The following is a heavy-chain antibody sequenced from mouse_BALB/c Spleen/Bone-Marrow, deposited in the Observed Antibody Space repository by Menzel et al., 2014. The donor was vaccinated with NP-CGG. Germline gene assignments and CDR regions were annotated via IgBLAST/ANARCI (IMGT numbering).Heavy chain of an antibody. CDR2: ISSGGST. J-gene: IGHJ1*01. Sequence: DVHLVESGGGLVKPGGPLKLSCAASGFTFSSYAMSWVRQTPEKRLEWVASISSGGSTYYPDSVKGRFTISRDNARNILYLQMSSLRSEDTAMYYCARGGLRYFDVWGAGTTVTVSS. D-gene: IGHD3-2*02. CDR3: ARGGLRYFDV. V-gene: IGHV5-6-5*01. CDR1: GFTFSSYA.